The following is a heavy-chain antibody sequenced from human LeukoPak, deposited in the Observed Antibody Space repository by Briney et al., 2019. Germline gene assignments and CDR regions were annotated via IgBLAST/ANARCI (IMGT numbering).Heavy chain of an antibody. D-gene: IGHD2-2*01. J-gene: IGHJ5*02. CDR3: ARSGAIRIVVVPAASNWFDP. CDR1: GGSFSGYY. Sequence: SETLSLTCAVYGGSFSGYYWSWIRQPPGKGLEWIGEINHSGSTNYNPSLKSRVTISVDTSKNQFSLKLSSVTAADTAVYSCARSGAIRIVVVPAASNWFDPWGQGTLVTVSS. V-gene: IGHV4-34*01. CDR2: INHSGST.